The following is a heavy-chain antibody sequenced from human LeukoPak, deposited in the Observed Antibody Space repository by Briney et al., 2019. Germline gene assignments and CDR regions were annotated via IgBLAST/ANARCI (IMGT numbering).Heavy chain of an antibody. CDR2: IIPIFSTA. CDR3: AKHGITMVRGVPYYYYMDV. Sequence: ASVKVSCKASGGTFSSYAISWVRQAPGQGLEWMGGIIPIFSTANYAQKFQGRVTITADESTSTAYMELSSLRSEDTAVYYCAKHGITMVRGVPYYYYMDVWGKGTTVTVSS. CDR1: GGTFSSYA. V-gene: IGHV1-69*13. D-gene: IGHD3-10*01. J-gene: IGHJ6*03.